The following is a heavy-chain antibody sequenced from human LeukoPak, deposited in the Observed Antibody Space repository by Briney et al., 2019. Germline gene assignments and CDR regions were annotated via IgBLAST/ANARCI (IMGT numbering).Heavy chain of an antibody. J-gene: IGHJ4*02. D-gene: IGHD6-13*01. CDR3: ARLVTTAAAGTFDC. Sequence: GGSLRLSCAASGFTFSDYYMSWFRQAPGKGLQWVSYISSDSSFTTYAESVKGRFTISRDNAKNSLYLQMNSLRAEDTAVYYCARLVTTAAAGTFDCWGQGALVTVSS. V-gene: IGHV3-11*03. CDR1: GFTFSDYY. CDR2: ISSDSSFT.